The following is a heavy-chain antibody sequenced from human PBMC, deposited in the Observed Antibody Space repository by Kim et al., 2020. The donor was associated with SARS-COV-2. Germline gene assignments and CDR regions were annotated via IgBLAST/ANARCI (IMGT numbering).Heavy chain of an antibody. V-gene: IGHV3-33*06. CDR1: GFTFSSYA. J-gene: IGHJ4*02. D-gene: IGHD6-19*01. CDR2: IWYDGSNK. CDR3: AKSWRRSSGWHIDY. Sequence: GGSLRLSCAASGFTFSSYAMHWVRQAPGKGLEWVAVIWYDGSNKYYADSVKGRFTISRDNSKNTLYLQMNSLRAEDTAVYYCAKSWRRSSGWHIDYWGQG.